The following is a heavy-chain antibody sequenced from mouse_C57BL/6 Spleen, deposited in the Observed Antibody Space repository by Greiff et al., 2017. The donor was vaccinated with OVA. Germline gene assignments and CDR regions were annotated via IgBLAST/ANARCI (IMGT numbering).Heavy chain of an antibody. D-gene: IGHD2-2*01. Sequence: VQLKESGPGMVKPSQSLSLTCTVTGYSITSGYDWHWIRHFPGNKLEWMGYISYSGSTNYNPSLKSRISITHDTSKNHFFLKLNSVTTEDTATYYCASDGYYGYFDVWGTGTTVTVSS. CDR2: ISYSGST. V-gene: IGHV3-1*01. J-gene: IGHJ1*03. CDR1: GYSITSGYD. CDR3: ASDGYYGYFDV.